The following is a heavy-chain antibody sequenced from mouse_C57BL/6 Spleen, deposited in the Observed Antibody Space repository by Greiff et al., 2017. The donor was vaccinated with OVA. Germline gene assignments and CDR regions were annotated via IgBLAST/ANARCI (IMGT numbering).Heavy chain of an antibody. Sequence: EVHLVESGGDLVKPGGSLKLSCAASGFTFSSYGMSWVRQTPDKRLEWVATISSGGSYTYYPDSVKGRFTISRYNAKNTLYLQMSSLKSEDTAMYYCARHTGPPYYFDYWGQGTTLTVSS. CDR1: GFTFSSYG. V-gene: IGHV5-6*01. CDR2: ISSGGSYT. J-gene: IGHJ2*01. CDR3: ARHTGPPYYFDY.